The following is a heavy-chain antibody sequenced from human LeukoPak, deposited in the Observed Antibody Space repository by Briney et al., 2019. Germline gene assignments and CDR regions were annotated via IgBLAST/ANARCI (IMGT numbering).Heavy chain of an antibody. CDR1: GGSISSYY. CDR3: ARVVAARRSGWFDR. Sequence: SETLSLTRTVSGGSISSYYWSWIRQPPGKGLEWIGYIYYSWSTNYNPSLKSRVTISLNPSKNQFSLKLSSVTAADTAEHYFARVVAARRSGWFDRWGQRTLVTVSS. V-gene: IGHV4-59*01. D-gene: IGHD6-6*01. J-gene: IGHJ5*02. CDR2: IYYSWST.